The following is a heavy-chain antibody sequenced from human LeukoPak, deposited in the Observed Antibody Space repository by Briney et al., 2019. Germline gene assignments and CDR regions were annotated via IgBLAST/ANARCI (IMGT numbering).Heavy chain of an antibody. CDR2: ISDGGSRQ. J-gene: IGHJ4*02. D-gene: IGHD6-19*01. V-gene: IGHV3-30*15. Sequence: PGGSLRLSCAASGFTFRSYAMHWVRQAPGKGLEWVAVISDGGSRQHYADFLEGRFTISRDNSKNTVSLQMSSLTSEDTAVYFCVREQPGDGWSGFDYWGQGTLVTVSS. CDR1: GFTFRSYA. CDR3: VREQPGDGWSGFDY.